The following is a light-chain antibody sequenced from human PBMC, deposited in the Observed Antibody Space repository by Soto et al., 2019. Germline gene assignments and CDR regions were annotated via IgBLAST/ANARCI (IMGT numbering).Light chain of an antibody. CDR3: CSYAGSSTYWV. Sequence: QSALTQPASVSGSPGQSLTISCTGTSSDVGSYNLVSWYQQHPGKAPKLMIYEVNKRPSGVSNRFSGSKSGNTASPTISGLQTEDEADYYCCSYAGSSTYWVFGGGTKLTVL. V-gene: IGLV2-23*02. J-gene: IGLJ3*02. CDR2: EVN. CDR1: SSDVGSYNL.